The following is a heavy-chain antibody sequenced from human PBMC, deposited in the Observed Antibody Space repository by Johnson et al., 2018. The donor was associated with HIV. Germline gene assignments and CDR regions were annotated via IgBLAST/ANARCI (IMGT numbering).Heavy chain of an antibody. Sequence: EVQLVESGGGLVQPGGALRLSCVSSGFTLSHYWMSWVRQAPGKGLEWVANIKEDGSEEYYVDSVKGRFTISRDNAKNSLYLQMNSLRAEDTAVYYCASSVGYYGSSGYYVDAFDNWGQGTMVTVAS. CDR1: GFTLSHYW. CDR2: IKEDGSEE. D-gene: IGHD3-22*01. CDR3: ASSVGYYGSSGYYVDAFDN. V-gene: IGHV3-7*02. J-gene: IGHJ3*02.